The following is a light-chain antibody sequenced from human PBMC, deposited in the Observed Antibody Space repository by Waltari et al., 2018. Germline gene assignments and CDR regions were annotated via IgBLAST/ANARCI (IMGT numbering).Light chain of an antibody. CDR2: VNSDGSH. CDR1: SGHRNYA. J-gene: IGLJ3*02. V-gene: IGLV4-69*01. Sequence: QVVLTQSPSASASLGASVKLTCTLSSGHRNYAVAWHQQQPEKGPRYLMKVNSDGSHNKGDGIPDRFSGSSSGAERYLTISSLQSEDEANYNCQTWGTGTWVFGGGTKVTVL. CDR3: QTWGTGTWV.